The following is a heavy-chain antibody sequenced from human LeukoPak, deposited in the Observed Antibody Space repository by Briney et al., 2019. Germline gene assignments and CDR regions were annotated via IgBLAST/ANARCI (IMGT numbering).Heavy chain of an antibody. J-gene: IGHJ4*02. CDR1: GFNFSSFV. Sequence: GGSLRLSCAGSGFNFSSFVMTWVRQAPGKGLEWVSIISRSGGSTYYADSVRGRLTISRDNSKNTLYLQMNSLRAEDTAVYYCANGPRYSSSWYGEFDYWGQGTLVTVSS. V-gene: IGHV3-23*01. D-gene: IGHD6-13*01. CDR2: ISRSGGST. CDR3: ANGPRYSSSWYGEFDY.